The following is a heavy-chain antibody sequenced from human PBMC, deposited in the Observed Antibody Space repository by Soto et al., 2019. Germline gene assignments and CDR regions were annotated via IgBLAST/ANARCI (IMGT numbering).Heavy chain of an antibody. J-gene: IGHJ4*02. Sequence: QVQLMQSGAEVKKPGASVKVSCKASGDTFSDHYIHWVRQAPGQGLEWMGTVNPSGGHTTYSQHFLGRVTMTRDTSTSKLHMELTSLTSEDTAVYYCARGGHVVVVTAALDYWGQGTLVTVSS. CDR1: GDTFSDHY. V-gene: IGHV1-46*01. CDR2: VNPSGGHT. D-gene: IGHD2-21*02. CDR3: ARGGHVVVVTAALDY.